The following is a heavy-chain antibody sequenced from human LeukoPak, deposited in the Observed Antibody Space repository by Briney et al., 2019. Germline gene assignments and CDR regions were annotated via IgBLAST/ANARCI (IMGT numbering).Heavy chain of an antibody. Sequence: GGSLRLSCAASGFTFSSYTMNWVRQAPGKGLEWVSSISSSNYYIYYADSVKGRFTISRDNAKNSLYLQLNSLRAEDTAVYYCARVGTYDTPDSHYRYMDVWGKGTTVTVSS. J-gene: IGHJ6*03. CDR1: GFTFSSYT. CDR2: ISSSNYYI. CDR3: ARVGTYDTPDSHYRYMDV. V-gene: IGHV3-21*01. D-gene: IGHD3-16*01.